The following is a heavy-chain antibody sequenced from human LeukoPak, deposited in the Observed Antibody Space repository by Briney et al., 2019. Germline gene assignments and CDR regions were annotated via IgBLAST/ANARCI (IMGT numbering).Heavy chain of an antibody. CDR1: GFTFSSYW. J-gene: IGHJ4*02. CDR2: IKQDGSEK. CDR3: ARGRGWVDH. V-gene: IGHV3-7*01. D-gene: IGHD3-16*01. Sequence: GGSLRLSCAASGFTFSSYWMSWVRQAPGKGLEWVANIKQDGSEKYYVDSVKGRFTISRDNARNSVFLQLNSLRAEDTALYYCARGRGWVDHWGQGTLVTVSS.